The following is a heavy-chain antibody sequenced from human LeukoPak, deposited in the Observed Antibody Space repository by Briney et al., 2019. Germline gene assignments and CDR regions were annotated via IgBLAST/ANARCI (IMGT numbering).Heavy chain of an antibody. V-gene: IGHV4-61*02. CDR2: IYTSGST. J-gene: IGHJ4*02. CDR1: GGSISSGSYY. CDR3: ARAPYWGSSHFDY. Sequence: PSQTLSLTCTVSGGSISSGSYYWSWIRQPAGKGLEWIGRIYTSGSTNYNPSLKSRVTISVDTSKNQFSLKLSSVIAADTAVYYCARAPYWGSSHFDYWGQGTLVTVSS. D-gene: IGHD3-16*01.